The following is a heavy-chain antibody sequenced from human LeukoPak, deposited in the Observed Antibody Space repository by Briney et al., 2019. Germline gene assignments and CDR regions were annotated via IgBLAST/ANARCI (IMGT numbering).Heavy chain of an antibody. J-gene: IGHJ6*03. D-gene: IGHD5-12*01. CDR3: ARARDSGYDVYYYYMDV. CDR2: IYTSGST. V-gene: IGHV4-61*02. CDR1: GGSISSGSYY. Sequence: SETLSPTCTVSGGSISSGSYYWSWIRQPAGKGLEWIGRIYTSGSTNYNPSLKSRVTISVDTSKNQFSLKLSSVTAADTAVYYCARARDSGYDVYYYYMDVWGKGTTVTISS.